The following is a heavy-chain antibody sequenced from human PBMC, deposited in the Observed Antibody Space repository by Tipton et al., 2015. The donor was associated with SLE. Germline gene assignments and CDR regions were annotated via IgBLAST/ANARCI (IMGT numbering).Heavy chain of an antibody. CDR2: IYYSGST. J-gene: IGHJ6*02. CDR1: GASITSSDW. D-gene: IGHD2-2*01. CDR3: ARGCSSSTCEPFYFFGMDV. Sequence: TLSLTCAVSGASITSSDWWSWVRQPPGKGLEWIGSIYYSGSTNYSPSLESRVTITVDMSKNQFSLRLISVTAADTAVYYCARGCSSSTCEPFYFFGMDVWGQGTTVTVSS. V-gene: IGHV4-4*02.